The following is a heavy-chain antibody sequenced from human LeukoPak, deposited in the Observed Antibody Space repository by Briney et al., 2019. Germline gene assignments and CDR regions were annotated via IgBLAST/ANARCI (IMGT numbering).Heavy chain of an antibody. D-gene: IGHD2-2*03. CDR3: ASGSGH. CDR1: GFTFSSYA. J-gene: IGHJ4*02. Sequence: GGSLRLPCAASGFTFSSYAMSWVRQAPGKGLEWVSHISSSGSAKYYADSVKGRFTISRDNAKNSLYLQMNSLRDEDTAVFYCASGSGHWGQGTLVTVSS. V-gene: IGHV3-48*02. CDR2: ISSSGSAK.